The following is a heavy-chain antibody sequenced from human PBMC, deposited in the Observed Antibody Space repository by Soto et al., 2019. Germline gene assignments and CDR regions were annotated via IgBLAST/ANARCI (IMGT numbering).Heavy chain of an antibody. Sequence: VQLVESGGGLVKPGGSVRLSCISSGFTFRTYTMNWVRQAPGKGLEWVSGIRGFSPYTFYAESVKGRFTISRDNAKNSLYLQMDSLRAEDTAVYYCARDRGYDAHAYYYNAMDVWGQGTTVTVSS. CDR3: ARDRGYDAHAYYYNAMDV. D-gene: IGHD3-10*01. CDR2: IRGFSPYT. J-gene: IGHJ6*02. V-gene: IGHV3-21*01. CDR1: GFTFRTYT.